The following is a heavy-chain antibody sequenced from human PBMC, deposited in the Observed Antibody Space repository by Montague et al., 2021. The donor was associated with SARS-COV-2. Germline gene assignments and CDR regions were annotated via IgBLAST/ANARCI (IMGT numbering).Heavy chain of an antibody. Sequence: PALVKPTQTLTLTCTFSGFSLSTSGVGVGWIRQPPGKALEWLALIDWDDDKYYSTSLKTRLTISKDTSKNQVVLTMTNMDPVDTATYYCARMRYYYYTDVWGKGTTVTVSS. V-gene: IGHV2-70*01. J-gene: IGHJ6*03. CDR3: ARMRYYYYTDV. CDR2: IDWDDDK. CDR1: GFSLSTSGVG.